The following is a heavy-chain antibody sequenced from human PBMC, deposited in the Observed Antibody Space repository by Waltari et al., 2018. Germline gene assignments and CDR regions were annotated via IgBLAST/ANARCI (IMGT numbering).Heavy chain of an antibody. J-gene: IGHJ3*02. CDR1: GGPFSSYA. Sequence: QVQLVQSGAEVKKPGSSVKVSCKASGGPFSSYAIRWVRQAPGQGLEWMGGIIPIFGTANYAQKFQGRVTITTDESTSTAYMELSSLRSEDTAVYYCARGRYYGSGSFVDAFDIWGQGTMVTVSS. D-gene: IGHD3-10*01. CDR2: IIPIFGTA. V-gene: IGHV1-69*05. CDR3: ARGRYYGSGSFVDAFDI.